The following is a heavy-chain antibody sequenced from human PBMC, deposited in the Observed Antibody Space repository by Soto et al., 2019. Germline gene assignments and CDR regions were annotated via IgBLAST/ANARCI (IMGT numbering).Heavy chain of an antibody. Sequence: EVQLVESGGGLVQPGGSLRLSCAASGFTFSDHYMDWVRQAPGKGLEWVGRTRNKANSYTTEYAASVKGRFTISRDDSKSSLYLEMNSLKTGDTAVYYCARYQSAGNYFDYWGRGTLVTVSS. CDR1: GFTFSDHY. CDR3: ARYQSAGNYFDY. J-gene: IGHJ4*02. V-gene: IGHV3-72*01. D-gene: IGHD3-10*01. CDR2: TRNKANSYTT.